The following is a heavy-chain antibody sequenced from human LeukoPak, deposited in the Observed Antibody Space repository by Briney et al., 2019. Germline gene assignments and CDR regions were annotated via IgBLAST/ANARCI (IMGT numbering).Heavy chain of an antibody. CDR2: IYYSGST. CDR1: GGSISSYY. V-gene: IGHV4-59*12. CDR3: AREVTMVRGLSWFDP. D-gene: IGHD3-10*01. Sequence: PSETLPLTCTVSGGSISSYYWSWIRQPPGKGLEWIGYIYYSGSTNYNPSLKSRVTISVDTSKNQFSLKLSSVTAADTAVYYCAREVTMVRGLSWFDPWGQGTLVTVSS. J-gene: IGHJ5*02.